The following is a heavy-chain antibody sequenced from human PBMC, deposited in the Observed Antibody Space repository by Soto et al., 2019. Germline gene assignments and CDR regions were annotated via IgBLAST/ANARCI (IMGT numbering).Heavy chain of an antibody. J-gene: IGHJ3*01. Sequence: EVQLLEPGGGLVQPGGSLRLSCAASGFTFSSFFMSWVRQAPGKGLDGVSGIGANGGGTYYADSVKGRFIISRDNSKNTLYLQMNSLRAEDTAVYYCARDPNGDYLGAFDFWGQKTMVTVSS. V-gene: IGHV3-23*01. D-gene: IGHD4-17*01. CDR3: ARDPNGDYLGAFDF. CDR1: GFTFSSFF. CDR2: IGANGGGT.